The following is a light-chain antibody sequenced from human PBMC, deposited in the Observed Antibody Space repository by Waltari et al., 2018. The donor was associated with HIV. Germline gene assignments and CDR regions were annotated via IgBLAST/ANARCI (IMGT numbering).Light chain of an antibody. V-gene: IGLV2-14*01. CDR2: EVS. CDR3: SSYTSTSTGV. J-gene: IGLJ1*01. CDR1: SGDVGGYHY. Sequence: QSALTQPASVSGSPGQSITISCTGTSGDVGGYHYVSWYQQHPGKAPTFMIYEVSHRPSGVSKRFSGSKSGNTASLTISGLQAEDEADYYCSSYTSTSTGVFGTGTKVTVL.